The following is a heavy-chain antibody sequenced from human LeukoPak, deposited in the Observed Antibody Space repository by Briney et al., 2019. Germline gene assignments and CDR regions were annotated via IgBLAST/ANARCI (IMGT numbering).Heavy chain of an antibody. CDR2: ISYDGSNK. J-gene: IGHJ4*02. Sequence: PGGSLRLSCAASGFTFSSYAMHWVRQAPGKGLEWVAVISYDGSNKYYADSVKGRFTISRDNSKNTLYLQMNSLRAEDTAVYYCARAAVRGVIGGEGYYFDYWGQGTLVTVSS. D-gene: IGHD3-10*01. CDR3: ARAAVRGVIGGEGYYFDY. CDR1: GFTFSSYA. V-gene: IGHV3-30-3*01.